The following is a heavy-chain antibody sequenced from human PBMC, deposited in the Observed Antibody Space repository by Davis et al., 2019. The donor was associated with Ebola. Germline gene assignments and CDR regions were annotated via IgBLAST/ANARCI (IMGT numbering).Heavy chain of an antibody. V-gene: IGHV4-59*01. Sequence: PSETLSLTCDVLGDSMSPYYWSWIRQPPGKGLEWLGEIYQSGTTDYNPSFKGRVSMSIDMSKNEFSLKLTSVTAADTAVYFCAGDNVPALGAGGIDPWGQGTLVTVSS. CDR3: AGDNVPALGAGGIDP. J-gene: IGHJ5*02. CDR2: IYQSGTT. D-gene: IGHD1-26*01. CDR1: GDSMSPYY.